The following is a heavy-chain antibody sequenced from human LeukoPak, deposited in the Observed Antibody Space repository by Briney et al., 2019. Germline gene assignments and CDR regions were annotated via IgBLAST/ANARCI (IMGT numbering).Heavy chain of an antibody. D-gene: IGHD4-17*01. J-gene: IGHJ4*02. CDR2: IIPIFGTA. CDR1: GGTFSNYA. Sequence: ASVKVSCKASGGTFSNYAISWVRQAPGQGLEWMGGIIPIFGTANYAQKFQGRVTITADKSTSTAYMELSSLRSEDTAVYYCASLYGDYIRYYWGQGTLVTVSS. V-gene: IGHV1-69*06. CDR3: ASLYGDYIRYY.